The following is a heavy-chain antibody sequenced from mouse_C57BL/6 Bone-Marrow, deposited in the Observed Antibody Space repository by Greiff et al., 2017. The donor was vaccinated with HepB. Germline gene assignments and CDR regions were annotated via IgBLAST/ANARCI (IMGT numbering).Heavy chain of an antibody. CDR2: ISSGSSTI. V-gene: IGHV5-17*01. CDR1: GFTFSDYG. CDR3: AGDPNYYGSSYSY. J-gene: IGHJ2*01. D-gene: IGHD1-1*01. Sequence: EVQLQQSGGGLVKPGGSLKLSCAASGFTFSDYGMHWVRQAPEKGLEWVAYISSGSSTIYYADTVKGRFTISRDNAKNTLFRQMTSLRSEDTAMYYCAGDPNYYGSSYSYWGQGTTLTVSS.